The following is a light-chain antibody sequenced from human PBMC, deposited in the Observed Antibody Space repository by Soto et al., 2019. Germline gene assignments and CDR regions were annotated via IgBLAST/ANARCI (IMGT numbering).Light chain of an antibody. J-gene: IGKJ5*01. CDR3: QQRSNWPIT. CDR1: QSVSSSY. Sequence: EILLTQSPGTLSLSPGERATLSCRASQSVSSSYLAWYQQKPGQAPRLLIYGASSRATGIPDRFSGSGSGTDFTLTISSLEPEDFAVYYCQQRSNWPITFGQGTRLEIK. CDR2: GAS. V-gene: IGKV3D-20*02.